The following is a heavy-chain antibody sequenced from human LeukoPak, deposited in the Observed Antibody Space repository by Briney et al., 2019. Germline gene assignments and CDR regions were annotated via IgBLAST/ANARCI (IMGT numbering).Heavy chain of an antibody. J-gene: IGHJ6*03. D-gene: IGHD3-22*01. CDR2: IYYSGST. V-gene: IGHV4-59*01. CDR1: GGSISSNY. CDR3: ARGTYSHDSTSHYFYYMDV. Sequence: PSETLSLTCTVCGGSISSNYWSWIRQPPGKGLEWIGYIYYSGSTNNNPSLKSRVTISVDTSKNQFSLKLSSVTAADTSVYYCARGTYSHDSTSHYFYYMDVWGKGTTVTVSS.